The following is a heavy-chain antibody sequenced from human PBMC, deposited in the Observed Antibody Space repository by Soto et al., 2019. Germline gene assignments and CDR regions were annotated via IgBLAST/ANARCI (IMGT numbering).Heavy chain of an antibody. CDR2: IKYDGSST. CDR3: ARGIKNYYGVDV. V-gene: IGHV3-74*01. D-gene: IGHD2-15*01. CDR1: GFTFSSYW. J-gene: IGHJ6*02. Sequence: EVQLVESGGGLVQPGGSLRLSCTASGFTFSSYWMHWVRQAPGKGLVWVSGIKYDGSSTSYADSVKGRFTISRDNAKNTVHLQMNSLRAEDTAVYYCARGIKNYYGVDVWGQGTTVPVSS.